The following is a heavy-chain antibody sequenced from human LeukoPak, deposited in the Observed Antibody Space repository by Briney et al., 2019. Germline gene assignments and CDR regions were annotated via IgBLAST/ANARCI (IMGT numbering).Heavy chain of an antibody. CDR3: ARGGSGSYPYYFDY. D-gene: IGHD3-10*01. V-gene: IGHV3-48*02. J-gene: IGHJ4*02. Sequence: PGGSLRLSCAASGFTFSSYSMNWVRQAPGKGLEWVSYISSSSSTIYYADSVKGRFTISRDNAKNSLYLQMNSLRDEDTAVYYCARGGSGSYPYYFDYWGQGTLVTVSS. CDR1: GFTFSSYS. CDR2: ISSSSSTI.